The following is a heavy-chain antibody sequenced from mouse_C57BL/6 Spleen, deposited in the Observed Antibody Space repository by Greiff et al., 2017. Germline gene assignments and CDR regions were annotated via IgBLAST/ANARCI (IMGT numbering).Heavy chain of an antibody. CDR3: ARGSKSWFAY. CDR1: GFTFSDYG. D-gene: IGHD1-1*01. J-gene: IGHJ3*01. V-gene: IGHV5-17*01. Sequence: EVQLQESGGGLVKPGGSLKLSCAASGFTFSDYGMHWVRQAPEKGLEWVAYISSGSSNIYYADTVKGRFTISRDNAKNTLFLQMTSLRSEDTAMYYCARGSKSWFAYWGQGTLVTVAA. CDR2: ISSGSSNI.